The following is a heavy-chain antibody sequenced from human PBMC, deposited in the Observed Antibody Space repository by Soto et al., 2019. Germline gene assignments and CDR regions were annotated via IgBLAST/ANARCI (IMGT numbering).Heavy chain of an antibody. Sequence: SVKVSCKASGNSFTTYYMQWVRQASGQGLEWMGIINPSGGRTTYAQKFQGRVTMTRDTSTSTFHMELSSLTSEDTAVYYCAGLYHYDSSGYYDYWGQGTLVTVSS. CDR3: AGLYHYDSSGYYDY. CDR2: INPSGGRT. D-gene: IGHD3-22*01. V-gene: IGHV1-46*01. CDR1: GNSFTTYY. J-gene: IGHJ4*02.